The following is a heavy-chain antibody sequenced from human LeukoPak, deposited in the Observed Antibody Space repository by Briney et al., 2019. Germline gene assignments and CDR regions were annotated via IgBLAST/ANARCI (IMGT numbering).Heavy chain of an antibody. CDR3: AKPEAIFGVVSSYYFDY. J-gene: IGHJ4*02. CDR2: ISGSGGST. Sequence: PGGSLRLSCAASGFTFSSYAMSWVRQAPGKGLEWVSAISGSGGSTYYADSVKGRFTISRDNSKNTLYLQMNSLRAEDTAVYYCAKPEAIFGVVSSYYFDYWGQGTLVTVSS. V-gene: IGHV3-23*01. D-gene: IGHD3-3*01. CDR1: GFTFSSYA.